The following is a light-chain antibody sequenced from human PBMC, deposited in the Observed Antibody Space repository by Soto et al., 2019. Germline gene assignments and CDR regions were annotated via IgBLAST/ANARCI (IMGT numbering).Light chain of an antibody. Sequence: EIVMTQSPATLSVSPGERATLSCRASQNIRSNLAWYQQKPGQAPRLLIYGASSRATGIPDRFSGSGSGTDFTLTIRRLEPEDFAVYYCQQYGSSYPWTFGQGTKVDI. J-gene: IGKJ1*01. CDR1: QNIRSN. CDR2: GAS. CDR3: QQYGSSYPWT. V-gene: IGKV3-20*01.